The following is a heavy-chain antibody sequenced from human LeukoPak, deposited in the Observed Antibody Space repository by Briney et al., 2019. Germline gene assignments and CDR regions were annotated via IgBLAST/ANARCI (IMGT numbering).Heavy chain of an antibody. Sequence: SETLSLTCTVSGGSISSGGYYWSWIRQPPGKGLEWIGYIYHSGSTYYNPSLKSRVTISVDTSKNQFSLRLSSVTAADTAVYYCARDAIVGATVSPFEYWGQGTLVTVSS. D-gene: IGHD1-26*01. CDR1: GGSISSGGYY. J-gene: IGHJ4*02. CDR2: IYHSGST. V-gene: IGHV4-30-2*05. CDR3: ARDAIVGATVSPFEY.